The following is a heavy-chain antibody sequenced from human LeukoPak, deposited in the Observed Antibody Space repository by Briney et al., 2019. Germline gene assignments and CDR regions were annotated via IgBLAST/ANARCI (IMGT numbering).Heavy chain of an antibody. J-gene: IGHJ5*02. V-gene: IGHV1-3*01. D-gene: IGHD3-10*01. CDR1: GYTFTSYA. CDR2: INAGNGNT. Sequence: ASVKVSCKASGYTFTSYAMHWVRQAPGQRLEWMGWINAGNGNTKYSQKFQGRVTITRDTSASTAYMELSSLRSEDTAVYYRAVLWFGELSRKNWFDPWGQGTLVTVSS. CDR3: AVLWFGELSRKNWFDP.